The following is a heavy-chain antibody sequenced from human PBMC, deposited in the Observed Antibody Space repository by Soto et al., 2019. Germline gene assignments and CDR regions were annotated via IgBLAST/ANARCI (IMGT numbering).Heavy chain of an antibody. CDR3: AKEPAYSTDY. D-gene: IGHD4-4*01. Sequence: GGSLRLSCAASGFTFSSSGMHWVRQAPGKGLEWVAVISYDGSNKYYADSVKGRFTISRDNSKNTLYLQMNSLRAEDTAVYYCAKEPAYSTDYWGQGTLVTVSS. CDR2: ISYDGSNK. V-gene: IGHV3-30*18. J-gene: IGHJ4*02. CDR1: GFTFSSSG.